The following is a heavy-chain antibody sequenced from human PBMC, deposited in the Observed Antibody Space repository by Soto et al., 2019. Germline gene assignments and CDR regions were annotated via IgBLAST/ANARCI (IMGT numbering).Heavy chain of an antibody. CDR3: ARDRSAAAGRGWFDP. CDR1: GGSISSYY. CDR2: IYYSGST. V-gene: IGHV4-59*01. J-gene: IGHJ5*02. Sequence: QVQLQESGPGLVKPSETLSLTCTVSGGSISSYYWSWIRQPPGKGLEWNGYIYYSGSTNYNPSLKSRVTISVDTSKNQFSLKLSSVTAADTAVYYCARDRSAAAGRGWFDPWGQGTLVTVSS. D-gene: IGHD6-13*01.